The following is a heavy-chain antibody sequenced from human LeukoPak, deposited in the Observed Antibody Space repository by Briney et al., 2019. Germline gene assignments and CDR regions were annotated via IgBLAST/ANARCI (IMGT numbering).Heavy chain of an antibody. D-gene: IGHD2-2*01. CDR3: AKDQVVPAAKSKGGNWFDP. CDR2: ISYDGSNK. J-gene: IGHJ5*02. CDR1: GFTFSSYG. Sequence: GRSLRLSCAPSGFTFSSYGMHWVRPAPGKGLERVAVISYDGSNKYYAHSAKGRFTISRDNSKNTLYLQMNSLRAEDTAVYYCAKDQVVPAAKSKGGNWFDPWGQGTLVTVSS. V-gene: IGHV3-30*18.